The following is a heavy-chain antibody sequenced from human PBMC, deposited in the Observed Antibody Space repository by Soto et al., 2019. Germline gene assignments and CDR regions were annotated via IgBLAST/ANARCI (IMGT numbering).Heavy chain of an antibody. D-gene: IGHD3-22*01. V-gene: IGHV2-70*11. CDR1: GFSLSTSGMC. CDR3: ARSTYYYDSSGYGFYYFDY. J-gene: IGHJ4*02. CDR2: IDWDDDK. Sequence: GPTLVNPTQTLTLTCTFSGFSLSTSGMCVSWIRQPPGKALEWLARIDWDDDKYYSTSLKTRLTISKDTSKNQVVLTMTNMDPVDTATYYCARSTYYYDSSGYGFYYFDYWGQGTLVTVSS.